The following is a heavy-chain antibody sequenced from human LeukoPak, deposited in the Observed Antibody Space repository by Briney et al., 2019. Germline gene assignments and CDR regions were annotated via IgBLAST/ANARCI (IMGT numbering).Heavy chain of an antibody. CDR3: ARLRWYLDY. Sequence: PSETLSLTCTVSGGSISSSSYYWGWIRQPPGKGLEWIGSIYYSGSTYYNPSLKSRVTISVDTSKNQFSLKLSSVTAADTAVYYCARLRWYLDYWGQGTLVTVSS. CDR2: IYYSGST. D-gene: IGHD4-23*01. V-gene: IGHV4-39*07. CDR1: GGSISSSSYY. J-gene: IGHJ4*02.